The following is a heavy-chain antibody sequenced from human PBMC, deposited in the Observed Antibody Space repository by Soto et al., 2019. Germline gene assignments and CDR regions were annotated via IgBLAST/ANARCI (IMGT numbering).Heavy chain of an antibody. J-gene: IGHJ4*02. Sequence: LGGSLRLSCAASGFTFSSYGMHWVRQAPGKGLEWVAVISYDGSNKYYADSVKGRFTISRDNSKNTLYLQMNSLRAEDTAVYYCAKDRVNSDYYDSSGYCDYWGQGTLVTVSS. D-gene: IGHD3-22*01. V-gene: IGHV3-30*18. CDR3: AKDRVNSDYYDSSGYCDY. CDR2: ISYDGSNK. CDR1: GFTFSSYG.